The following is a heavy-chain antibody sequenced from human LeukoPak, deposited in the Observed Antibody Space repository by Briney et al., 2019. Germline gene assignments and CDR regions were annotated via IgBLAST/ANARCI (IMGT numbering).Heavy chain of an antibody. CDR2: ISNSGGST. V-gene: IGHV3-23*01. Sequence: GGSLRLSCAASGFTFSTYAMTWVRQAPGKGLEWVSSISNSGGSTFYADSVEGRFTISRDNSKNTLYLQMNSLRAEDTAVYYCAKNPSERIQLWWSYFDYWGQGTLVTVSS. CDR3: AKNPSERIQLWWSYFDY. D-gene: IGHD5-18*01. J-gene: IGHJ4*02. CDR1: GFTFSTYA.